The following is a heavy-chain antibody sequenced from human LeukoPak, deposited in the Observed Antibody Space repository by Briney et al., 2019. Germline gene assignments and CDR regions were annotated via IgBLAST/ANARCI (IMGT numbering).Heavy chain of an antibody. Sequence: SETLSLTCAVYGGSFSGYYWSWIRQPPGKGREGIGEINHSGSTNYNPSLKSRVTISVDTSKNQFSLKLSSVTAADTAVYYCARGRSYSNYVRNWFDPWGQGTLVTVSS. CDR1: GGSFSGYY. CDR2: INHSGST. V-gene: IGHV4-34*01. J-gene: IGHJ5*02. D-gene: IGHD4-11*01. CDR3: ARGRSYSNYVRNWFDP.